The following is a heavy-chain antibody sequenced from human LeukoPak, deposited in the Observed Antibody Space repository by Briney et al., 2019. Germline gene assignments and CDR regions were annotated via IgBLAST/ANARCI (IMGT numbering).Heavy chain of an antibody. D-gene: IGHD2-15*01. CDR3: ARDVVVVVAAAYYYYGMDV. CDR1: GDSVSSNSAA. CDR2: TYYRSKWYN. Sequence: SQTLSLTCAISGDSVSSNSAAWNWIRQSPSRGLEWLGRTYYRSKWYNDYAVSVKSRITINPDTSKNQFSLQLNSVTPEDTAVYYCARDVVVVVAAAYYYYGMDVWGQGTTVTVSS. J-gene: IGHJ6*02. V-gene: IGHV6-1*01.